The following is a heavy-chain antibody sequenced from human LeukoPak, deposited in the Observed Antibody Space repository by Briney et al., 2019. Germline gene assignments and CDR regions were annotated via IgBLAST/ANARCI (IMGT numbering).Heavy chain of an antibody. CDR2: IYYSGST. CDR3: ARQINDILTGSQYYFDY. Sequence: SETLSLTCTVSGGSNSSSSYYWGWIRQPPGKGLEWIGSIYYSGSTYYNPSLKSRVTISVDTSKNQFSLKLSSVTAADTAVYYCARQINDILTGSQYYFDYWGQGTLVTVSS. V-gene: IGHV4-39*01. D-gene: IGHD3-9*01. J-gene: IGHJ4*02. CDR1: GGSNSSSSYY.